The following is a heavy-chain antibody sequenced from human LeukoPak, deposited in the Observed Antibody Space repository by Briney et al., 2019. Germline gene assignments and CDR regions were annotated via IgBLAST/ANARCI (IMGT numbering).Heavy chain of an antibody. CDR3: ARDASKTSYYYYYMDV. J-gene: IGHJ6*03. V-gene: IGHV3-21*01. CDR2: ISSSSSYI. Sequence: GGSLRLSCAASGFTFSSYSMNWVRQAPGKGLELVSSISSSSSYIYYADSVKGRFTISRDNAKNSLYLQMNSLRAEDTAVYYCARDASKTSYYYYYMDVWGKGTTVTVSS. CDR1: GFTFSSYS. D-gene: IGHD1-14*01.